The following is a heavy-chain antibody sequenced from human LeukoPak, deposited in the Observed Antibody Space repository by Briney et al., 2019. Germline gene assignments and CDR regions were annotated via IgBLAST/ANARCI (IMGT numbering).Heavy chain of an antibody. CDR1: GSTLSNYG. CDR2: ISDSGGDT. Sequence: GGSLRLSCAVSGSTLSNYGMCWVRQAPGKGLGWVAGISDSGGDTNYAVSVKGRFTISRDNHKNTLYLQMNSLRAEDTAVYFCAKRGVVIRVILVGFHKQAYYFDSWGQGALVTVSS. V-gene: IGHV3-23*01. J-gene: IGHJ4*02. D-gene: IGHD3-22*01. CDR3: AKRGVVIRVILVGFHKQAYYFDS.